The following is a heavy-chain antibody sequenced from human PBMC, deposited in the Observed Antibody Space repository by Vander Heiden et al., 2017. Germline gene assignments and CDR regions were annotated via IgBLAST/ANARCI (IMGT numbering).Heavy chain of an antibody. Sequence: EVQLVASGGGVVKPGGSLRLSCAALGVSFNTYGRNWGRQATGKGLEWVSLINSDSSVTYYADAVKGRFTISRDNAKNSLYLQRDSLRVEDTAVYYCARGVVEDWGQGTLVTVSS. V-gene: IGHV3-21*02. J-gene: IGHJ4*02. D-gene: IGHD3-16*02. CDR3: ARGVVED. CDR2: INSDSSVT. CDR1: GVSFNTYG.